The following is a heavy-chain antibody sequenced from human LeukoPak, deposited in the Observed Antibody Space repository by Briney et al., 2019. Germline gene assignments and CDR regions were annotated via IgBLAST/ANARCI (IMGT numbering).Heavy chain of an antibody. V-gene: IGHV4-59*12. J-gene: IGHJ6*02. CDR1: GGSISSYY. Sequence: PSETLSLTCTVSGGSISSYYWSWIRQPPGKGLEWIGYIYYSGSTNYNPSLKSRVTISVDTSKNQFSLKLSSVTAADTAVYYCARYGSGSRTRERYYYYGMDVWGQGTTVTVSS. CDR3: ARYGSGSRTRERYYYYGMDV. CDR2: IYYSGST. D-gene: IGHD3-10*01.